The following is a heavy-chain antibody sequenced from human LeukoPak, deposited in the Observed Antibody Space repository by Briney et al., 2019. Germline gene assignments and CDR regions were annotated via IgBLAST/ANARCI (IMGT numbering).Heavy chain of an antibody. CDR1: GFTFCNAW. Sequence: GVSLRLSCAAYGFTFCNAWRSWVRQAPGKGLEWVGRIKSKTDGGTTDYAAPVKGRFTISRDDSKKTLYLQMNSLKTEDTAVYYCTTVLLWFGELFYWGQGTLVTV. V-gene: IGHV3-15*01. D-gene: IGHD3-10*01. CDR3: TTVLLWFGELFY. CDR2: IKSKTDGGTT. J-gene: IGHJ4*02.